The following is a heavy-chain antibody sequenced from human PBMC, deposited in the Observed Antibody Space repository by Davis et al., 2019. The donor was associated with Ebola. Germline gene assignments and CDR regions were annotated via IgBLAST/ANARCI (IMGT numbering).Heavy chain of an antibody. D-gene: IGHD5-24*01. Sequence: GESLKISCAASGFTFSSYAMSWVRQAPGKGLEWVTAISYDGSSQYYADSVKGRFTISRDNSKNTVYLQMNNLSAADTAVYYCARGGYNNDYWGQGLLVTVSS. CDR3: ARGGYNNDY. CDR2: ISYDGSSQ. V-gene: IGHV3-30*04. J-gene: IGHJ4*02. CDR1: GFTFSSYA.